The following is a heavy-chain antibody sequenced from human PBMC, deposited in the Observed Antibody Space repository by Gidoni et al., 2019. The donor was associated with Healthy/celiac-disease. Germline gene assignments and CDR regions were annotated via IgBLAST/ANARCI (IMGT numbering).Heavy chain of an antibody. J-gene: IGHJ5*02. CDR1: GSSFTGSY. CDR3: ARGVRYVGWFDP. V-gene: IGHV1-2*04. D-gene: IGHD5-12*01. CDR2: INPNSGGT. Sequence: QVQLVQSWAEVKKPGASVKVSCQASGSSFTGSYMHWVRQAPGHGLEWMGWINPNSGGTNYAQKFQGWVTMTRDTSISTAYMELSRLRSDDTAVYYCARGVRYVGWFDPWGQGTLVTVSS.